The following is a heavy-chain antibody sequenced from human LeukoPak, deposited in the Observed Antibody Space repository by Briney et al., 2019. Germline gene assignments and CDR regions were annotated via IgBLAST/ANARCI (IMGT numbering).Heavy chain of an antibody. D-gene: IGHD6-13*01. Sequence: SETLSLTCTVSGGSISSSSYYWGWIRQPPGKGLEWIGSIYYSGSTYYNPSLKSRVTISVDTSKNQFSLKLSSVTAADTAVYYCARVSAAAAIGGVYYYYYMDVWGKGTTVTVSS. CDR1: GGSISSSSYY. V-gene: IGHV4-39*07. CDR3: ARVSAAAAIGGVYYYYYMDV. J-gene: IGHJ6*03. CDR2: IYYSGST.